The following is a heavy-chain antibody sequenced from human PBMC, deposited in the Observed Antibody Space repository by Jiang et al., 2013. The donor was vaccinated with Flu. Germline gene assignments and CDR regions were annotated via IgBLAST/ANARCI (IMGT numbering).Heavy chain of an antibody. V-gene: IGHV6-1*01. Sequence: SQTLSLTCAISGDSVSSNSAAWNWIRQSPSRGLEWLGRTYYRSKWCNDYALSVKSRITINPDTSKNQFPLQLNSVTPEDTAVYYCVRGGPIAVPGVDDAFDIWGQGTMVTVSS. J-gene: IGHJ3*02. CDR3: VRGGPIAVPGVDDAFDI. D-gene: IGHD6-19*01. CDR1: GDSVSSNSAA. CDR2: TYYRSKWCN.